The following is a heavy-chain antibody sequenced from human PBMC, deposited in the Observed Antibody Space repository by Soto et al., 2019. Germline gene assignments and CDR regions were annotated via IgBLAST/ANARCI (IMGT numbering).Heavy chain of an antibody. CDR1: GFTFSSYS. V-gene: IGHV3-21*01. CDR3: ARDADDSSGYYYGH. CDR2: ISSSSSYI. D-gene: IGHD3-22*01. Sequence: EVQLVESGGGLVKPGGSLRLSCAASGFTFSSYSMNWVRQAPGKGLEWVSSISSSSSYIYYADSVKGRFTISRDNAKNSLYLQMNSLRAEDTAVYYCARDADDSSGYYYGHWGQGTLVTVSS. J-gene: IGHJ4*02.